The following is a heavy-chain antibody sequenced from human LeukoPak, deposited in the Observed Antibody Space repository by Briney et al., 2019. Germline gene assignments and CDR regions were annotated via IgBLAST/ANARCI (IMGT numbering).Heavy chain of an antibody. CDR2: ISAYNGNT. J-gene: IGHJ4*01. V-gene: IGHV1-18*01. CDR1: GYTFTSYG. Sequence: ASVKVSCKASGYTFTSYGISWVRQAPGQGLEWMGWISAYNGNTNYAQKLQGRVTMTTDTSTSTAYMELRSLRSDDTAVYYCARDPPYYYDSSGYYDYWGQEPWSPSPQ. D-gene: IGHD3-22*01. CDR3: ARDPPYYYDSSGYYDY.